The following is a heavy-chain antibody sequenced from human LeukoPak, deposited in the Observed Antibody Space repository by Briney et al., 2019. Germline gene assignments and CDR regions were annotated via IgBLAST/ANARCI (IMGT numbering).Heavy chain of an antibody. CDR3: ARDKNPTYHYDSSGYLNYFDY. CDR2: INPNSGGT. V-gene: IGHV1-2*04. D-gene: IGHD3-22*01. CDR1: GYTFTGYY. J-gene: IGHJ4*02. Sequence: ASVKVSCKASGYTFTGYYMHWVRQAPGQGLEWMGWINPNSGGTNYAQKFQGWVTMTRDTSISTVYMELSSLRSEDTAVYYCARDKNPTYHYDSSGYLNYFDYWGQGTLVTVSS.